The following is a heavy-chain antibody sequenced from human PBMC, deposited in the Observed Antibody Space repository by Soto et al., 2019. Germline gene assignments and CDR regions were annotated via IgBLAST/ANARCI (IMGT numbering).Heavy chain of an antibody. CDR3: ARETYIVVVPAARTDNWFDP. Sequence: ETLSLTCAVYGGSFSGYYWSWIRQPPGKGLEWIGEINHSGSTNYNPSLKSRVTISVDTSKNQFSLKLSSVTAADTAVYYCARETYIVVVPAARTDNWFDPWGQGTLVTVSS. CDR2: INHSGST. CDR1: GGSFSGYY. D-gene: IGHD2-2*01. V-gene: IGHV4-34*01. J-gene: IGHJ5*02.